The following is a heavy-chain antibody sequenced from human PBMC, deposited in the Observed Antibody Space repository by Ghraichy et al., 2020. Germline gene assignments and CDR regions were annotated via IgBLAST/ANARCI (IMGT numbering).Heavy chain of an antibody. CDR3: AREWKGDIVVVPAVRDAFDI. CDR1: GGSISSGGYY. Sequence: SETLSLTCTVSGGSISSGGYYWSWIRQHPGKGLEWIGYIYYSGSTYYNPSLKSRVTISVDTSKNQFSLKLSSVTAADTAVYYCAREWKGDIVVVPAVRDAFDIWGQGTMVTVSS. V-gene: IGHV4-31*03. D-gene: IGHD2-2*01. CDR2: IYYSGST. J-gene: IGHJ3*02.